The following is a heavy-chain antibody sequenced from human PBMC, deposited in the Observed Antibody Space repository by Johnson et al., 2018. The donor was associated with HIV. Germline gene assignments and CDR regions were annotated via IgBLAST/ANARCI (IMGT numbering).Heavy chain of an antibody. Sequence: QEQLVESGGGVVQPGRSLRLSCTASGFTLSSYAIHWVRQAPGKGLEWVAVILYDGSNEYYADSVKGRFTISRDNSKNTLYLQINSLRAEDTAVYYCARLGIVVVTPLDAFDIWGQGTMVTVSS. CDR2: ILYDGSNE. D-gene: IGHD3-22*01. CDR3: ARLGIVVVTPLDAFDI. CDR1: GFTLSSYA. V-gene: IGHV3-30-3*01. J-gene: IGHJ3*02.